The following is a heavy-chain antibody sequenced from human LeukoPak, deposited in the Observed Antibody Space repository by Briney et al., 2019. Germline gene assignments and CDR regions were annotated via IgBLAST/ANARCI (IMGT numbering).Heavy chain of an antibody. Sequence: SETLSLTCTVSGGSITSYYWSWIRQPAGKGLEWIGRFYTSGSTNYNPSLKSRVTMSVDKSKNQFSLKLSSVTAADTAVYYCGRVPAAPRYYYMDVWGKGTTVTVSS. V-gene: IGHV4-4*07. CDR1: GGSITSYY. CDR2: FYTSGST. CDR3: GRVPAAPRYYYMDV. D-gene: IGHD2-2*01. J-gene: IGHJ6*03.